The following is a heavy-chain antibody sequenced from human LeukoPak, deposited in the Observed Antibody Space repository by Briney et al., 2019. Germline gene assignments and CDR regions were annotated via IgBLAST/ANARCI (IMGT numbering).Heavy chain of an antibody. V-gene: IGHV1-46*01. D-gene: IGHD6-19*01. Sequence: GASVKVSCKASGYTFTSYYMHWVRQAPGQGLEWMGIINPSGGSTSYAQKFQGGVTMARDTSTSTVYMELSSLRSEDTAVYYCARDGVAVAGTLDYWGQGTLVTVSS. CDR3: ARDGVAVAGTLDY. CDR1: GYTFTSYY. CDR2: INPSGGST. J-gene: IGHJ4*02.